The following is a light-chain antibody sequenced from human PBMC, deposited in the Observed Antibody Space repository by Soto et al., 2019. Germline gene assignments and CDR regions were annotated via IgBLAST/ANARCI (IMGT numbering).Light chain of an antibody. V-gene: IGLV2-14*01. CDR1: SSDVGGYNY. Sequence: QSVLTQPASVSGSPGQSITISCTGTSSDVGGYNYVSWYQQHPGKAPKLMIYAVSNRPSGVSNRFSGSESGHTASLTISGLQAEDGAHYYCSSYTRSLPFVFFGTGSKFFV. J-gene: IGLJ1*01. CDR3: SSYTRSLPFVF. CDR2: AVS.